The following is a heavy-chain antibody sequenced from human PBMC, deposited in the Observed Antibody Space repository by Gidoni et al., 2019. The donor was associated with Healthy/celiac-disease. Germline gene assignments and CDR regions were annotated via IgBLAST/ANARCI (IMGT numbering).Heavy chain of an antibody. J-gene: IGHJ4*02. D-gene: IGHD2-21*02. CDR2: ISWNSGSI. Sequence: EVQTVASGGGLVQAGRSLRRSWAGHGSTLDGYAMHWVRQAAGKGLEWVSGISWNSGSIDSADSLKGRFTISRDNAKNSLYLQMHSLSAEATALYYCAKDNSVVTAYYFDYWGQGTLVTVSS. V-gene: IGHV3-9*01. CDR3: AKDNSVVTAYYFDY. CDR1: GSTLDGYA.